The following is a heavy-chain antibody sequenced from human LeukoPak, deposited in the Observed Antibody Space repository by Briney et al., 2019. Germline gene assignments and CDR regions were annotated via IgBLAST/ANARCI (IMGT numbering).Heavy chain of an antibody. CDR1: GFTFSSYS. CDR3: ARASSKQLAGYLPDGFDI. Sequence: GGSLRLSCAASGFTFSSYSMNWVRQAPGQGLEWVSSISSSGTYGYYADSVKGRFTISRDNAKNSLSLQMNSLRADDAAVYYCARASSKQLAGYLPDGFDIWGQGTMVTVSS. J-gene: IGHJ3*02. V-gene: IGHV3-21*01. CDR2: ISSSGTYG. D-gene: IGHD3-9*01.